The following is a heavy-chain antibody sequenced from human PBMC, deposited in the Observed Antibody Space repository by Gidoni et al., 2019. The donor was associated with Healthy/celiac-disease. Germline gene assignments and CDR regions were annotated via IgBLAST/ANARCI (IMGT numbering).Heavy chain of an antibody. CDR1: GFPFDYYA. J-gene: IGHJ3*02. CDR2: ISGDGGST. V-gene: IGHV3-43*02. Sequence: EVELVAPGGGVVQPGGSLRLSCAASGFPFDYYAMHWVRQAPGKGLEWVSLISGDGGSTNYADSVKGRFTISRDNSKNSLYLQMNSLRTEDTALYYCAARNGVDDAFDIWGQGTMVTVSS. CDR3: AARNGVDDAFDI. D-gene: IGHD2-15*01.